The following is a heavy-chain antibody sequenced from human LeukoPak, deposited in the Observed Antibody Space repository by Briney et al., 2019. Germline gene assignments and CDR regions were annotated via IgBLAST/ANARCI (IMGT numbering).Heavy chain of an antibody. V-gene: IGHV4-31*03. CDR1: GGSISSGGYY. CDR3: ARGIQSSFDI. Sequence: SETLSLTCTVSGGSISSGGYYWSWIRQHPGKGLEWLGYIYYSGSTYYNPSLKSRVTISVDTSKNQFSLKLSSVTAADTAVYYCARGIQSSFDIWGQGTMVTVSS. CDR2: IYYSGST. D-gene: IGHD6-13*01. J-gene: IGHJ3*02.